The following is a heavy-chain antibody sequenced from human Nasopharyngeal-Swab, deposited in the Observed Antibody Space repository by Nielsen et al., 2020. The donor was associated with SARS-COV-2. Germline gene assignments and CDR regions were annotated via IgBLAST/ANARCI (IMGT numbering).Heavy chain of an antibody. J-gene: IGHJ4*02. V-gene: IGHV3-7*03. CDR3: ARLPRNNWRLDS. CDR1: GFTLGNYW. Sequence: GGSLPLSCAASGFTLGNYWMSWVRQAPGKRLEWVANIKEDGSEKDYVDSVKGRFTISRDNIKNSLYLQMNSLRVEDTAVYFCARLPRNNWRLDSWGQGILVTVSS. D-gene: IGHD1-20*01. CDR2: IKEDGSEK.